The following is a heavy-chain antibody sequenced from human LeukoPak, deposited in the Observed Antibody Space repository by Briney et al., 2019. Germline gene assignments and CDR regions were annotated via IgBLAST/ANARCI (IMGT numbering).Heavy chain of an antibody. Sequence: SGGSLRLSCVASGFTFSTYTMNWVRQAPGKGLEWLSYISSGSSTLYYADSVKGRFTISRDNSKNTLYLQMNSLRAEDTALYYCAKTSVGATSFDYWGQGTLVTVSS. V-gene: IGHV3-48*01. J-gene: IGHJ4*02. D-gene: IGHD1-26*01. CDR1: GFTFSTYT. CDR3: AKTSVGATSFDY. CDR2: ISSGSSTL.